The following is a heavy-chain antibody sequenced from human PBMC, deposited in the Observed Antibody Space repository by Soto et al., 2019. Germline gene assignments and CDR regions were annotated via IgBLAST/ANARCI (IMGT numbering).Heavy chain of an antibody. V-gene: IGHV4-34*01. Sequence: XGTLSLPCAVYGGTFSSYDWSWIRQTPGKGLEWIGEINHLTTTNYNPSLKSRVIISLDTPKNQFSLKLSSVTAADTAVYYCARAYDTALAPICWGQGILVTVSS. CDR3: ARAYDTALAPIC. D-gene: IGHD5-18*01. CDR1: GGTFSSYD. CDR2: INHLTTT. J-gene: IGHJ4*02.